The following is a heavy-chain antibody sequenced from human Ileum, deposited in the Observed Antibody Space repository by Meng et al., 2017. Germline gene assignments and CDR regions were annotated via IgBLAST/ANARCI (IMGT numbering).Heavy chain of an antibody. J-gene: IGHJ5*02. Sequence: VQLQESGPGLVKSSQTLPLTCTVSGGSISSGDYYWSWIRQPPGKGLEWIGYIFDTGPPSYSPPLRSRLPISMDTSKNQFSLRLTSVSAADTAVYYCAASLDGNRFDPWGQGTLVTVS. CDR2: IFDTGPP. CDR1: GGSISSGDYY. V-gene: IGHV4-30-4*01. CDR3: AASLDGNRFDP. D-gene: IGHD1-26*01.